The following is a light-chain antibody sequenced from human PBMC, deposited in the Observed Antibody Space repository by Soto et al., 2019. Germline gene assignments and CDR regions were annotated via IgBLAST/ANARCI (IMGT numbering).Light chain of an antibody. V-gene: IGLV2-8*01. CDR3: SSHAGSNPWV. J-gene: IGLJ3*02. CDR1: SSDVGAYNF. CDR2: EVN. Sequence: QSALTQPPSASGSPGQSVNISCTGTSSDVGAYNFVSWYQQHPGKAPKVIIYEVNKRPSGVPNRFAGSKSGNTASLTVSGLQAEDAADYYCSSHAGSNPWVFGGGTKVTVL.